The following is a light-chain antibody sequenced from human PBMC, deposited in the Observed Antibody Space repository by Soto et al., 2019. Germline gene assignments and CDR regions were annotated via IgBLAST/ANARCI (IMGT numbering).Light chain of an antibody. J-gene: IGKJ5*01. CDR1: QDVTTN. CDR3: QQRSNWPIT. CDR2: DIS. V-gene: IGKV3-15*01. Sequence: EITMTQFPGILSASPGEGVTLSCRAAQDVTTNFAWYQQKRGQAPRLLIYDISSRATGVPARFSGSGSGTEFTLSISGLQSEDFAVYYCQQRSNWPITFGQGTRLEIK.